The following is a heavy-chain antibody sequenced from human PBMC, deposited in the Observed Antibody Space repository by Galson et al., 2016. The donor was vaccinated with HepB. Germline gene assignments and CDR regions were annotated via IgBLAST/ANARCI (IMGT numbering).Heavy chain of an antibody. CDR1: GFTFINTA. D-gene: IGHD1-26*01. J-gene: IGHJ4*02. Sequence: SLRLSCAASGFTFINTAMTWVRQVPGKGLEWVSTFSSGHSRPYYADSAKGRFTVSRDTSNNTLFLQMNSLSAEDTAVYYCPKGGEVGAPLPIDNWGQGGLVTVSS. V-gene: IGHV3-23*01. CDR3: PKGGEVGAPLPIDN. CDR2: FSSGHSRP.